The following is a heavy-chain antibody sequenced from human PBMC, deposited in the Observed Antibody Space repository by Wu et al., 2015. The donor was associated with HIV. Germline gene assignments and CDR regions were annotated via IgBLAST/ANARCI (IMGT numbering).Heavy chain of an antibody. J-gene: IGHJ4*02. D-gene: IGHD6-13*01. CDR2: IIPIFGTA. Sequence: QVQLVQSGAEVKKPGSSVKVSCKASGGTFSSYAISWVRQAPGQGLEWMGRIIPIFGTANYAQKFQGRVTITADESTSTAYMELSSLRSEDTAVYYCARDSGLIAAAGRVYYFDYWGQGTLVTVSS. CDR1: GGTFSSYA. V-gene: IGHV1-69*13. CDR3: ARDSGLIAAAGRVYYFDY.